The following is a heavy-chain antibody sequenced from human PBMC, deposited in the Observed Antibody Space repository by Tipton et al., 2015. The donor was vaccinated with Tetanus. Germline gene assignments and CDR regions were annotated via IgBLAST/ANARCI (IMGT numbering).Heavy chain of an antibody. CDR2: IYYTERT. CDR1: DGPVSSGGHY. D-gene: IGHD5-24*01. CDR3: ARGWPRVPFSFAF. Sequence: TLSLTCTVSDGPVSSGGHYWGWVRQLPGKGLEWIGCIYYTERTSYTPSLESRASISVDTSKNQFSLRLTSVTAADTAVYYCARGWPRVPFSFAFGGQGRQVTVPS. V-gene: IGHV4-31*03. J-gene: IGHJ4*02.